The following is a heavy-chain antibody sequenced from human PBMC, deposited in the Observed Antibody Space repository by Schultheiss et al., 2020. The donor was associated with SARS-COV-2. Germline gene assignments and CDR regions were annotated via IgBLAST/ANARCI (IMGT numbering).Heavy chain of an antibody. CDR1: GGSFSGYY. CDR2: IYYSGST. J-gene: IGHJ4*02. CDR3: AGSWVPAAEYYFDY. D-gene: IGHD2-2*01. Sequence: SQTLSLTCAVYGGSFSGYYWSWIRQPPGKGLEWIGYIYYSGSTNYNPSLKSRVTISVDTSKNQFSLKLSSVTAADTAVYYCAGSWVPAAEYYFDYWGQGTLVTVSS. V-gene: IGHV4-59*01.